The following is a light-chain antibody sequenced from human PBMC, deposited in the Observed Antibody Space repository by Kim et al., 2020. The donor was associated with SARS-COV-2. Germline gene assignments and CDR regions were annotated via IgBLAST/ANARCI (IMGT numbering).Light chain of an antibody. CDR2: KVS. CDR3: MQATQVYS. V-gene: IGKV2-24*01. J-gene: IGKJ2*03. Sequence: IVLTQPPLSSPVTLGQPASISCRSSQSLEHSNGNTYLSWLQQRPGQPPRLLIYKVSNRFSGVPDRCSGSGAGTAFTLEISRGEDEDVEVYYCMQATQVYSFGQGTKLEI. CDR1: QSLEHSNGNTY.